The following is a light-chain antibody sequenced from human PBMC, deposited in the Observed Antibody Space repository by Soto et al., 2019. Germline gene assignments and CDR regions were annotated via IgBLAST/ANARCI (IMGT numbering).Light chain of an antibody. V-gene: IGKV3-15*01. CDR1: QRVSTSY. J-gene: IGKJ1*01. Sequence: ETVLTPSPATLSLSSGARATLSCRAVQRVSTSYFAWYRQKPGQAPRLLIYGASTRATGIPARFSGSGSGTEFTLTISSLQSEDFAVYYCQQYNNWPPWTFGQGTKVDIK. CDR3: QQYNNWPPWT. CDR2: GAS.